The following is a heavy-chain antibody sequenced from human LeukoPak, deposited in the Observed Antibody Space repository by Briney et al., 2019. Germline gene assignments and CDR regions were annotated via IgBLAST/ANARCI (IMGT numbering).Heavy chain of an antibody. V-gene: IGHV1-8*01. CDR3: ARGVADYDFWSGTVDYYYGMDV. J-gene: IGHJ6*02. D-gene: IGHD3-3*01. CDR1: GYTFTSYD. Sequence: GASVKVSCKASGYTFTSYDINWVRQATGQGLEWMGWMNPTSGNTGYAQKFQGRVTMTRNTSISTAYMELSSLRSEDTAVYYCARGVADYDFWSGTVDYYYGMDVWGQGTTVTVSS. CDR2: MNPTSGNT.